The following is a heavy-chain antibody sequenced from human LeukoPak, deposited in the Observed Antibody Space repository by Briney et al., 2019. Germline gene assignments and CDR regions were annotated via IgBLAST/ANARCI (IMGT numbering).Heavy chain of an antibody. CDR2: IIPIFGTA. CDR1: GGTFSSYA. V-gene: IGHV1-69*05. Sequence: SVKVSCKASGGTFSSYAISWVRQAPGQGLEWMGGIIPIFGTANYAQKFQGRVTITTDESTSTAYMELSSLRSEDTAVYYCARGRGSGPYYYYYYMDVWGKGTTVIVSS. D-gene: IGHD3-10*01. J-gene: IGHJ6*03. CDR3: ARGRGSGPYYYYYYMDV.